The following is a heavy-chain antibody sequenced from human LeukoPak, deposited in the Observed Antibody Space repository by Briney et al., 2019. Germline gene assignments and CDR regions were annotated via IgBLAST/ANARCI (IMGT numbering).Heavy chain of an antibody. V-gene: IGHV3-7*01. D-gene: IGHD3-10*01. CDR3: ARDRGVFLWFGESNWFDP. CDR2: IKQDGSEK. Sequence: PGGSLRLSCAASGFTFSSYWMSWVRQAPGKGLEWVANIKQDGSEKYYVDSVKGRFTISRDNAKNLLYLQMNSLRAEDTAVYYCARDRGVFLWFGESNWFDPWGQGTLVTVSS. J-gene: IGHJ5*02. CDR1: GFTFSSYW.